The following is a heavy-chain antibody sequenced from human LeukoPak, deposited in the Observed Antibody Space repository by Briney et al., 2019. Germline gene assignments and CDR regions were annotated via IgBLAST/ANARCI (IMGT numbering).Heavy chain of an antibody. D-gene: IGHD2-8*01. J-gene: IGHJ5*02. CDR3: ATGLIRGWFDP. CDR1: GGSISSGGYY. CDR2: IYYSGST. V-gene: IGHV4-31*03. Sequence: PSETLSLTCTVSGGSISSGGYYWRWIRQHPGKGLEWIGYIYYSGSTYYNPSLKSRVTISVDTSKNQFSLKRSSVTAADTAVYYCATGLIRGWFDPWGQGTLVTVSS.